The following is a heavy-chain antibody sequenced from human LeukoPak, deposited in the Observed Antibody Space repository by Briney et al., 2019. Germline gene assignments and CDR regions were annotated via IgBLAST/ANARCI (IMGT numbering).Heavy chain of an antibody. CDR1: GFTFSSYS. CDR2: ISYDGSNK. V-gene: IGHV3-30*18. Sequence: GGSLRLSCAASGFTFSSYSMNWVRQAPGKGLERVAVISYDGSNKYYADSVKGRFTISRDNSKNTLYLQMNSLRAEDTAVYYCAKDRALHNGIDYWGQGTLVTVSS. D-gene: IGHD1-26*01. J-gene: IGHJ4*02. CDR3: AKDRALHNGIDY.